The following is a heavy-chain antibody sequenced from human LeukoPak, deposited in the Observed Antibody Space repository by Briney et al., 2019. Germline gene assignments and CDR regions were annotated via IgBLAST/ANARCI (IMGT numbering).Heavy chain of an antibody. CDR3: AKNLFGVGTRGY. J-gene: IGHJ4*02. D-gene: IGHD3-3*01. Sequence: GGSLRLSCAASGFTVSSNYMSWVRQAPGKGLEWVSVIYSGGSTYYADSVKGRFTISRDNSKNTLYLQMNSLRAEDTAVYYCAKNLFGVGTRGYWGQGTLVTVSS. V-gene: IGHV3-53*01. CDR2: IYSGGST. CDR1: GFTVSSNY.